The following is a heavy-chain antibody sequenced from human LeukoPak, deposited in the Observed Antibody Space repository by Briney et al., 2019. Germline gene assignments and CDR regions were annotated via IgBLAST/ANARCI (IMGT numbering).Heavy chain of an antibody. CDR3: AREIIVVVPAAAGGNDAFDI. D-gene: IGHD2-2*01. Sequence: PSETLSLTCTVSGDSFSSGGFYWSWIRQHPGKDLEWIGFLSYSGNTYYNPSLKSRVTISVDTSKNQFSLKLSSVTAADTAVYYCAREIIVVVPAAAGGNDAFDIWGQGTMVTVSS. J-gene: IGHJ3*02. CDR2: LSYSGNT. V-gene: IGHV4-31*03. CDR1: GDSFSSGGFY.